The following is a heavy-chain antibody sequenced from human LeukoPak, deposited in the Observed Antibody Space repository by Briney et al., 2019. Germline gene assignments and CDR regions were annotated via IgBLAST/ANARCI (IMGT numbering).Heavy chain of an antibody. Sequence: ASVKVSCKASGYTFTSYGISWVRQAPGQGLEWMGWISAYNGNTNYAQKLQGRVTMTTDTSTSTAYMELRSLRSDDTAVYYCARDYYGSGSYNLPDYWGQGTLVTVSS. CDR2: ISAYNGNT. J-gene: IGHJ4*02. CDR3: ARDYYGSGSYNLPDY. CDR1: GYTFTSYG. D-gene: IGHD3-10*01. V-gene: IGHV1-18*01.